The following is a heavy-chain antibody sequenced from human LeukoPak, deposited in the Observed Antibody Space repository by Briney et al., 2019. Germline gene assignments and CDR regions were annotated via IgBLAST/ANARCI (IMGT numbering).Heavy chain of an antibody. J-gene: IGHJ4*02. Sequence: GRSLRLSCAASGFTFSSYGMHWVRQAPGKGLEWVAVISYDGSKEYYADSVKGRFTISRDNSKNTLYLQMNSLKTEDTAVYYCAKEMVYGSGGGPFDYWGQGTLVTVSS. D-gene: IGHD3-10*01. CDR1: GFTFSSYG. CDR2: ISYDGSKE. CDR3: AKEMVYGSGGGPFDY. V-gene: IGHV3-30*18.